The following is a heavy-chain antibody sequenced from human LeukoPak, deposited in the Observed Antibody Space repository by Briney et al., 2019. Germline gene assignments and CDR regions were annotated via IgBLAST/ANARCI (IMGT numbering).Heavy chain of an antibody. CDR1: GGSFGGYY. Sequence: SETLSLTCPVYGGSFGGYYWNWIRQPPGKGLEWIGQINHSGSTNYNPSLKSRVTISVDTSKNQFSLKLSSVTAADTAVYYCARGLYCSGGSCYRPFDYWGQGTLVTVSS. J-gene: IGHJ4*02. V-gene: IGHV4-34*01. D-gene: IGHD2-15*01. CDR2: INHSGST. CDR3: ARGLYCSGGSCYRPFDY.